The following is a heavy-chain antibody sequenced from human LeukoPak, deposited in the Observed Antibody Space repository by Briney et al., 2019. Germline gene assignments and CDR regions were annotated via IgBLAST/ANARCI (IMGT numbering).Heavy chain of an antibody. J-gene: IGHJ5*02. CDR2: IDHSGST. D-gene: IGHD1-26*01. CDR3: ARRGVSGSYSS. Sequence: SETLSLTCAVYGESFTTYDWSWIRQPPAKGLEWIGEIDHSGSTNYNPSLKSRVTISVDTSKNQFSLKQTSVTAADTAVYYCARRGVSGSYSSWGQGTLVTVSS. V-gene: IGHV4-34*01. CDR1: GESFTTYD.